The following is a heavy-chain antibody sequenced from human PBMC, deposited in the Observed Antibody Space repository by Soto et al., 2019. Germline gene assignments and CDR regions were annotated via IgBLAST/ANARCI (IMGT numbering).Heavy chain of an antibody. CDR2: VSLTGDRT. CDR3: ARGGGYCTPTSCAIDS. CDR1: RFSFSSYE. V-gene: IGHV3-23*01. D-gene: IGHD2-8*01. J-gene: IGHJ4*02. Sequence: EVQLLESGGGLVQPGGSLRLSCVASRFSFSSYEMSWVRQAAGKGLEWVSRVSLTGDRTNYAGSVKGRFTVSRDTFKNTLYLEMDSLRPEDTAIYDCARGGGYCTPTSCAIDSWGRGTPVTVSS.